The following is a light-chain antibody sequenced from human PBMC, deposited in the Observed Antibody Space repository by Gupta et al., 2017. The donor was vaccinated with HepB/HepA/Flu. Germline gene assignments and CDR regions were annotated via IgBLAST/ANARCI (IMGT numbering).Light chain of an antibody. J-gene: IGKJ1*01. CDR2: GAS. Sequence: EIQMTQSPASLSASVGDRVTITCRANQTMANYLNWYRQNPGTAPEVLIYGASSLRSGVTSRFSGSRSGTPFTLTISSLQPEDFATYYCQQSYSPLWTFGQGTNVEIK. V-gene: IGKV1-39*01. CDR1: QTMANY. CDR3: QQSYSPLWT.